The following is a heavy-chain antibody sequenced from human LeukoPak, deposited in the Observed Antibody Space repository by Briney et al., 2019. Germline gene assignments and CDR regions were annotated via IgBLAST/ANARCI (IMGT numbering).Heavy chain of an antibody. J-gene: IGHJ2*01. Sequence: SETLSLTCTVSGASISRYYWSWFRQPPGKGLECIGYIFSSGGTKYNPSLESRLTISVDTSRDQVSLSLTSMTPADTAVYYCARKSTAAAASHLWGRGNLVTVSS. CDR1: GASISRYY. D-gene: IGHD2-2*01. CDR2: IFSSGGT. V-gene: IGHV4-59*01. CDR3: ARKSTAAAASHL.